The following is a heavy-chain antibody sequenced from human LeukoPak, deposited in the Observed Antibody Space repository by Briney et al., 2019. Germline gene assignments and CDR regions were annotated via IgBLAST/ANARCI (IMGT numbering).Heavy chain of an antibody. D-gene: IGHD6-6*01. J-gene: IGHJ6*03. CDR1: GFTFSTYS. CDR2: ISSRGSSI. CDR3: ARDLVSYYNYYMDV. V-gene: IGHV3-48*01. Sequence: GGSLRLSCAASGFTFSTYSMNWVRQAPGKGLQWVSYISSRGSSIYYGDSVKGRFTISRDNAKNSLYLQMNSLRVEDTAVYYCARDLVSYYNYYMDVWGKGTTVTVSS.